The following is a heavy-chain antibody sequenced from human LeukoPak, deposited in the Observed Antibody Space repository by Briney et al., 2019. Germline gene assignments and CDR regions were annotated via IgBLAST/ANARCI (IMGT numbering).Heavy chain of an antibody. D-gene: IGHD2-15*01. CDR2: ISYDGNNK. J-gene: IGHJ4*02. Sequence: PGGSLRLSCVISGYTFTHYGFHWVRQAPGKALEWVAFISYDGNNKYEDSVKGRFTISRDNSKSTLHLQMNGLRAEDTAVYYCARDVTPFIWGQGTLVTVSS. CDR1: GYTFTHYG. CDR3: ARDVTPFI. V-gene: IGHV3-30*03.